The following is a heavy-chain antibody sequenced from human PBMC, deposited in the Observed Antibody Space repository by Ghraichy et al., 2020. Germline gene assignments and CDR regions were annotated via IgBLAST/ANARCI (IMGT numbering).Heavy chain of an antibody. D-gene: IGHD4-17*01. V-gene: IGHV3-23*01. CDR1: GFTFSSYA. CDR3: AKPYRLPYGDYYYYMDV. CDR2: ISGSGGST. J-gene: IGHJ6*03. Sequence: GGSLRLSCAASGFTFSSYAMSWVRQAPGKGLEWVSAISGSGGSTYYADSVKGRFTISRDNSKNTLYLQMNSLRAEDTAVYYCAKPYRLPYGDYYYYMDVWGKGTTVTVSS.